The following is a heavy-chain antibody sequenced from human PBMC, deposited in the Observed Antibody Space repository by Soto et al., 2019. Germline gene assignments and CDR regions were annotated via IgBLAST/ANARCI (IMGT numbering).Heavy chain of an antibody. V-gene: IGHV1-2*02. CDR2: INPNSGGT. D-gene: IGHD3-16*02. J-gene: IGHJ4*02. CDR3: ARVDDYVWGSYPEFDY. Sequence: ASVKVSCKASGYTFTGYYMHWVRQAPGQGLEWMGWINPNSGGTNYAQKFQGRVTVTRDTSISTAYMELSRLRSDDTAVYYCARVDDYVWGSYPEFDYWGQGTLVTVSS. CDR1: GYTFTGYY.